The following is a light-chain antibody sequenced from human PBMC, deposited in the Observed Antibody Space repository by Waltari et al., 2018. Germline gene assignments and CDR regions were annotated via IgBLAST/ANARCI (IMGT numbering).Light chain of an antibody. J-gene: IGKJ1*01. V-gene: IGKV3-20*01. CDR3: HQYDTSPQT. CDR1: QNIRGAH. Sequence: EVVLTQSTGTLSFSPGERATLSCRASQNIRGAHLAWYQQRPGQAPRRRIYDSFIRATGSPDRFSGSGSGADFTLTISSLAPEDSAVYFCHQYDTSPQTFGQGTKVSIK. CDR2: DSF.